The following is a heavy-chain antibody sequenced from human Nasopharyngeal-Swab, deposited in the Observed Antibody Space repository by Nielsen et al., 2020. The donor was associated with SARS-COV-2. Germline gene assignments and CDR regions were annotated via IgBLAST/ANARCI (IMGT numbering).Heavy chain of an antibody. CDR3: AKDSRSSYYDAYYYSMDV. J-gene: IGHJ6*03. D-gene: IGHD4-11*01. V-gene: IGHV3-9*01. Sequence: SLKISCAVSGFTFDDYAMHWVRQAPGKGLEWVSSISRNAASIGYAASVKGRFTISRDNAKNSLYLQMSTLRAEDTALYYCAKDSRSSYYDAYYYSMDVWGKGTTVTVSS. CDR2: ISRNAASI. CDR1: GFTFDDYA.